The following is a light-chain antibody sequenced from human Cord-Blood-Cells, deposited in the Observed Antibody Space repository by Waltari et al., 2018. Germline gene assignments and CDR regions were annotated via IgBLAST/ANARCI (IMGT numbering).Light chain of an antibody. Sequence: DMQITQSPSSLSASVGDRGTITYRASQSISSYLNWYQQEPGKAPKLQIYDASSLQSGVPSRFSGSGSEPDFTLTISSLQPEDFETYYCQQSYSPPYTVGQGTKLEIK. V-gene: IGKV1-39*01. J-gene: IGKJ2*01. CDR3: QQSYSPPYT. CDR1: QSISSY. CDR2: DAS.